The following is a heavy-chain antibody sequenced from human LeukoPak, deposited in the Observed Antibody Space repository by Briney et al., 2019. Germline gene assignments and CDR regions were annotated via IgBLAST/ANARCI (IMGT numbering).Heavy chain of an antibody. Sequence: PGGSLRLSCAASGFTVSSNSMNWVRQAPGKGLQWVSVIYSGGNTYYADSVKGRFTISRDTSKNTLYLQMNSLRAEDTAVYYCAKIPTQYCSGGTCYIDSWGQGTLVTVSS. J-gene: IGHJ4*02. CDR2: IYSGGNT. D-gene: IGHD2-15*01. V-gene: IGHV3-53*01. CDR3: AKIPTQYCSGGTCYIDS. CDR1: GFTVSSNS.